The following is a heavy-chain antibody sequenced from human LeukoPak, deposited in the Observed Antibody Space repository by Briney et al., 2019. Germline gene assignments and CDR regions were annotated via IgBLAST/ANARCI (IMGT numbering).Heavy chain of an antibody. D-gene: IGHD3-22*01. V-gene: IGHV3-23*01. CDR3: AKDLTYYYDSTGYYFDY. CDR1: GFTFSSYA. J-gene: IGHJ4*02. Sequence: GGSLRLSCAASGFTFSSYAMSWVRQAPGKGLELVSGISGSGGTTYYADSVKGRFTISRDNSKNTLYLQLNSLRAEDTAIYYCAKDLTYYYDSTGYYFDYWGQGTLVTVSS. CDR2: ISGSGGTT.